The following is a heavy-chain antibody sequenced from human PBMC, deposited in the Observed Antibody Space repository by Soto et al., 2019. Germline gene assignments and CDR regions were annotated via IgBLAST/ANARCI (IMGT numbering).Heavy chain of an antibody. D-gene: IGHD6-6*01. V-gene: IGHV5-10-1*01. J-gene: IGHJ5*02. CDR3: ANHGLEGSSSSYNWFDR. CDR2: IDPSDSNT. Sequence: PGEALKISCKGSGYSFTSYWISWVRQMPGKGLQWMGRIDPSDSNTNYSPSFQGHVTISADKSISTAYLQWSSLKASDTAIYYCANHGLEGSSSSYNWFDRWGQGSLVTVSS. CDR1: GYSFTSYW.